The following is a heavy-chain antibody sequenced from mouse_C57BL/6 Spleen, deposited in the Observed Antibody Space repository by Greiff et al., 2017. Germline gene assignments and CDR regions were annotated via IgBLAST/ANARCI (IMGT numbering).Heavy chain of an antibody. CDR3: TRDSDGSSYAAWFAY. Sequence: EVQLQESGEGLVKPGGSLKLSCAASGFTFSSYAMSWVRQTPEKRLEWVAYISSGGDYIYYADTVKGRVTISRDNARNTLDLQMSSLKSKDTAMYYCTRDSDGSSYAAWFAYWGQGTLVTVSA. D-gene: IGHD1-1*01. CDR1: GFTFSSYA. J-gene: IGHJ3*01. V-gene: IGHV5-9-1*02. CDR2: ISSGGDYI.